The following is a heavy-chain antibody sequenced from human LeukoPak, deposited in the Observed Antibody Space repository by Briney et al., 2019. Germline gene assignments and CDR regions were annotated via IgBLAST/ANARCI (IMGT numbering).Heavy chain of an antibody. J-gene: IGHJ6*03. Sequence: RVASVKVSCKVSGYTLTELSMHWVRQAPGKGLEWMGGFDPEHGETVYAQKFQGRLTMTEDTSTHTAYMELSSLRSDDTAVYYCARAYYYGSGSWENYYYYMDVWGKGTTVTISS. V-gene: IGHV1-24*01. D-gene: IGHD3-10*01. CDR1: GYTLTELS. CDR2: FDPEHGET. CDR3: ARAYYYGSGSWENYYYYMDV.